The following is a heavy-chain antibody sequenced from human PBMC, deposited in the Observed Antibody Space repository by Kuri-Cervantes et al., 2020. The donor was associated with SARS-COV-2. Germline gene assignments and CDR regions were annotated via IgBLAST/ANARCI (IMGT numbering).Heavy chain of an antibody. CDR3: AKDQGSGSYHSPFDY. CDR2: ISYGGSNK. Sequence: GGSLRLSCAASGFTFSSYGMHWVRQAPGKGLEWVAVISYGGSNKYYADSVKGRFTISRDNSKNTLYLQMNSLRAEDTAVYYCAKDQGSGSYHSPFDYWGQGTLVTVSS. J-gene: IGHJ4*02. CDR1: GFTFSSYG. D-gene: IGHD1-26*01. V-gene: IGHV3-30*18.